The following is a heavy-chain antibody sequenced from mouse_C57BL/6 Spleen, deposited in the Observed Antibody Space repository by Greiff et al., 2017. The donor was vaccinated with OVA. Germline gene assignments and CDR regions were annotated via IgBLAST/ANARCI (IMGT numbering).Heavy chain of an antibody. CDR3: GREELYEYDGDYFDY. J-gene: IGHJ2*01. Sequence: QVQLQQPGAELVKPGASVKLSCKASGYTFTSYWMHWVKQRPGQGLEWIGMIHPNSGSTNYNEKFKSKATLTVDKSSSTAYMQLSSLTSEDSAVYYCGREELYEYDGDYFDYWGQGTTLTVSS. D-gene: IGHD2-4*01. CDR1: GYTFTSYW. V-gene: IGHV1-64*01. CDR2: IHPNSGST.